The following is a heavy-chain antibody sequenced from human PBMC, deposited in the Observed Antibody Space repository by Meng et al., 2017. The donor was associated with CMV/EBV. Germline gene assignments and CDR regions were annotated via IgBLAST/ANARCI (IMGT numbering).Heavy chain of an antibody. CDR1: GFTFSSYG. J-gene: IGHJ6*02. V-gene: IGHV3-30*02. CDR3: AKLPYDFWSGYYSGYYYGMDV. D-gene: IGHD3-3*01. Sequence: GGSLRLSCAASGFTFSSYGMHWVRQAPGKGLEWVAFIRYDGSNKYYADSVKGRFTISRDNSKNTLYLQMNSLRAEDTAVYYCAKLPYDFWSGYYSGYYYGMDVWGQGTTVTVSS. CDR2: IRYDGSNK.